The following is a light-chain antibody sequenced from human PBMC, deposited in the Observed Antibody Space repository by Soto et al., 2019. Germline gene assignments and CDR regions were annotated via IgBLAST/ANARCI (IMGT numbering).Light chain of an antibody. CDR3: QQYNNWRPT. CDR2: DVS. Sequence: ETVMTQSPATLSVSPGERATLSCRASQSARISLGWYQQKPGQAPRLLIYDVSTRATGVPARFSGSGSGTEFTLTSSSPQSEDFPVYYGQQYNNWRPTFGQGTRLEIK. CDR1: QSARIS. J-gene: IGKJ5*01. V-gene: IGKV3-15*01.